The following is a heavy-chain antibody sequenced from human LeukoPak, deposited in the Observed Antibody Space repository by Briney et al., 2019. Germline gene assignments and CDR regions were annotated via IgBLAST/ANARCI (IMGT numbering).Heavy chain of an antibody. CDR2: INPNSGGT. Sequence: ASVKVSCKASGYTFTGYYMHWVRQAPGQGLEWMGWINPNSGGTNYAQKFQGGVTMTRDTSISTAYMELSRLRSDDTAVYYCARVGSIVVVPAAILEDYWGQGTLVTVSS. J-gene: IGHJ4*02. D-gene: IGHD2-2*02. CDR3: ARVGSIVVVPAAILEDY. V-gene: IGHV1-2*02. CDR1: GYTFTGYY.